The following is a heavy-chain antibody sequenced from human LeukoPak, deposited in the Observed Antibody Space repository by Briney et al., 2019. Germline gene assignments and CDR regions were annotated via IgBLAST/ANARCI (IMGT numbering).Heavy chain of an antibody. V-gene: IGHV1-2*02. CDR2: INPNSGGT. J-gene: IGHJ3*02. CDR3: ARVVSGITGTSQANDAFDI. D-gene: IGHD1-20*01. CDR1: GYTFTGYY. Sequence: EASVKVSCKASGYTFTGYYMHWVRQAPGQGLEWMGWINPNSGGTNYAQKFQGRVTMTRDTSISTAYMELSRLRSDDTAVYYCARVVSGITGTSQANDAFDIWGQGTMVTVSS.